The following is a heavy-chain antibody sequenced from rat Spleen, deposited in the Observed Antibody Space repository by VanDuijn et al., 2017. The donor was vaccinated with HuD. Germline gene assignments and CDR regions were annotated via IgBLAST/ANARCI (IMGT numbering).Heavy chain of an antibody. D-gene: IGHD4-3*01. Sequence: EVQLVESGGGLVQPGRSLKLSCAASGFTFSDHYVAWVRQAPTKGLEWVATINYDGRSTFYRDSVRDRFTISRDNAKSILYLQMDNLKSEDTATYYCARETGYNSYFDYWGQGVMVTVSS. CDR1: GFTFSDHY. V-gene: IGHV5-7*01. J-gene: IGHJ2*01. CDR2: INYDGRST. CDR3: ARETGYNSYFDY.